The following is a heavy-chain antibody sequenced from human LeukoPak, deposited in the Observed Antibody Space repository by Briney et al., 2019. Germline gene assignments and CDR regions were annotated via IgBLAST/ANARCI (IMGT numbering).Heavy chain of an antibody. Sequence: QTGGSLRLSCAASGFTFSSYGMSWVRQAPGKGLEWVSAISGSGGSTYYADSVKGRFTISRDNSKNTLYLQMNSLRAEDTAVYYCAKDHFTYYYGSGSPVPFDYWGQGTLVTVSS. J-gene: IGHJ4*02. V-gene: IGHV3-23*01. CDR3: AKDHFTYYYGSGSPVPFDY. CDR1: GFTFSSYG. CDR2: ISGSGGST. D-gene: IGHD3-10*01.